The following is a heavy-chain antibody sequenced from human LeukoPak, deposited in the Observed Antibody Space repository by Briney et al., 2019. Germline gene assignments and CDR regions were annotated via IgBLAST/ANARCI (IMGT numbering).Heavy chain of an antibody. D-gene: IGHD6-19*01. Sequence: ASVKVSCKASGFTFTSSAMQWVRQARGQRLEWIGWIVVGSGNTNYAQKFQERVTITRDMSTSTAYMELSSLRSEDTAVYYCARDIAVAGIWDYWGQGTLVTVSS. CDR2: IVVGSGNT. J-gene: IGHJ4*02. CDR3: ARDIAVAGIWDY. V-gene: IGHV1-58*02. CDR1: GFTFTSSA.